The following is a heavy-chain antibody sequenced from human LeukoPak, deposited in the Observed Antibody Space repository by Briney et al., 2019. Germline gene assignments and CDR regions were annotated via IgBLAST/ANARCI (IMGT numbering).Heavy chain of an antibody. V-gene: IGHV4-59*12. CDR1: GGSISSYY. CDR2: IYYSGST. J-gene: IGHJ6*03. D-gene: IGHD3-16*01. Sequence: NPSETLSLTCTVSGGSISSYYWSWIRQPPGKGLEWIGYIYYSGSTNYNPSLKSRVTISVDTSKNQFSLKLSSVTAADTAVYYCARVGSKDVWRSYGSYYYYYYMDVWGEGTTVTISS. CDR3: ARVGSKDVWRSYGSYYYYYYMDV.